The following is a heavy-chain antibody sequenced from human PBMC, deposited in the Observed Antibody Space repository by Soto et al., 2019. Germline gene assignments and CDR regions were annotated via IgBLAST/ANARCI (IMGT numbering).Heavy chain of an antibody. D-gene: IGHD6-13*01. Sequence: LRLSCAASGFTFDDYAMHWARQAPGKGLEWVSGISWNSGSIGYADSVKGRFTISRDNAKNSLYLQMNSLRAEDTALYYCAKGTLNIAAAEIDYWGQGTLVTVSS. J-gene: IGHJ4*02. CDR3: AKGTLNIAAAEIDY. CDR1: GFTFDDYA. CDR2: ISWNSGSI. V-gene: IGHV3-9*01.